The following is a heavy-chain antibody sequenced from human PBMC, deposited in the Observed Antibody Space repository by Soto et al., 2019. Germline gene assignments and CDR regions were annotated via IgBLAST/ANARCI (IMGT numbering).Heavy chain of an antibody. D-gene: IGHD1-26*01. CDR3: ARGATYYYYGMDV. V-gene: IGHV4-30-4*01. CDR1: GGSVSSGDYY. CDR2: INYSGTT. Sequence: LSLTCTVSGGSVSSGDYYWSWIRQPPGKGLEWIGYINYSGTTYYNPSLKSRVTISVDTSKNQFSLKLSSVTAADTAVYYCARGATYYYYGMDVWGQGTTVTVSS. J-gene: IGHJ6*02.